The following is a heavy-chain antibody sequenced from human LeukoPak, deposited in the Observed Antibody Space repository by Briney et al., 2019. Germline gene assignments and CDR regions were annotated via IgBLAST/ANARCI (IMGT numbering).Heavy chain of an antibody. CDR1: GFTFSSYS. V-gene: IGHV3-21*01. Sequence: GGSLRLSCAASGFTFSSYSMNWVRQAPGKGLEWVSSISSSSSYIYYADSVKGRFTISRDNAKNTVYLQMNSLRAEDTAVYYCGRAIDSNYDEEYYFDYWGQGTLVTVSS. D-gene: IGHD4-11*01. CDR2: ISSSSSYI. J-gene: IGHJ4*02. CDR3: GRAIDSNYDEEYYFDY.